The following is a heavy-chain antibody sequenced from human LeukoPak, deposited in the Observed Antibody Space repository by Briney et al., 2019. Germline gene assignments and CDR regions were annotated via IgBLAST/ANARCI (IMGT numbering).Heavy chain of an antibody. CDR1: GGTFSSYA. Sequence: SVKVSCKASGGTFSSYAISWVRQAPGQGLEWMGGIIPIFGTANYAQKFQGRVTITADESTSTAYMGLSSLRSEDTAVYYCARGRKVYYYYYGMDVWGQGTTVTVSS. CDR3: ARGRKVYYYYYGMDV. V-gene: IGHV1-69*01. CDR2: IIPIFGTA. J-gene: IGHJ6*02.